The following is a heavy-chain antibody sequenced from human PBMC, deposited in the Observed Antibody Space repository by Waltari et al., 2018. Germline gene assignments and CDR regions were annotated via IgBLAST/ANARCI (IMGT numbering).Heavy chain of an antibody. J-gene: IGHJ4*02. V-gene: IGHV3-33*01. CDR1: GFTFSSYA. CDR2: IWYDGSNK. CDR3: ARDLSGSYST. D-gene: IGHD1-26*01. Sequence: QVQLVESGGGVVQPGRSLRLSCAASGFTFSSYAMHWVRQAPGKGLEWVAVIWYDGSNKYYADSVKGRFTISRDNSKNTLYLQMNSLRAEDTAVYYCARDLSGSYSTWGQGTLVTVSS.